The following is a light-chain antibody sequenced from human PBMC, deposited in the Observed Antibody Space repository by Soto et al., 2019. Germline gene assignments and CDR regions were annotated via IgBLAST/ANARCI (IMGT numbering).Light chain of an antibody. CDR3: LQSGSSPYT. V-gene: IGKV3-20*01. CDR1: RRVSSDY. Sequence: EVVLTQSPGTLSLSPGDTATLSCRTSRRVSSDYLAWYQQKPGQDPRLLIYGASSRATDIPDRFSGGGSGTDFTLSISRLEPEDFAVYYCLQSGSSPYTFGQGTKLEI. J-gene: IGKJ2*01. CDR2: GAS.